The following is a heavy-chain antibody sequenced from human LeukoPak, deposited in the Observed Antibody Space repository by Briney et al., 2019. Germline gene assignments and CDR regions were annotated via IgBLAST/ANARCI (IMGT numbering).Heavy chain of an antibody. J-gene: IGHJ4*02. CDR2: INPNSDGT. Sequence: GSSGKVSCKASGYSFTGYNIHWGRQAPGQGLGWVGWINPNSDGTNYAQKFQARVTMTRDTSISTAYLELSRLRSDDTAVYYCARDKARAFDYWGQGTLVTVSS. CDR1: GYSFTGYN. V-gene: IGHV1-2*02. CDR3: ARDKARAFDY. D-gene: IGHD1-26*01.